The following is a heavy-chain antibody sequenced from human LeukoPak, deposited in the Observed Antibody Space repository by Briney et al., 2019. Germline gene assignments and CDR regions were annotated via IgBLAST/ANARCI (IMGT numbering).Heavy chain of an antibody. V-gene: IGHV3-53*01. CDR2: IYSGGST. CDR3: ARVSYYDSSGYYFLSYVDY. Sequence: GGSLRLSCAASGFTVSSNYMSWVRQAPGKGLEWVSVIYSGGSTYYADSVRGRFTISRDNSKNALYLQMNSLGAEDTAVYYCARVSYYDSSGYYFLSYVDYWGQGTLVTVSS. D-gene: IGHD3-22*01. J-gene: IGHJ4*02. CDR1: GFTVSSNY.